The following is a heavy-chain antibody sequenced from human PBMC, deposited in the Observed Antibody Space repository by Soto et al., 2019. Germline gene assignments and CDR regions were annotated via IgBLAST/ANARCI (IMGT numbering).Heavy chain of an antibody. CDR3: ARAFGSVRSGSRLHYYYGMDV. CDR2: ISSSGSTI. V-gene: IGHV3-11*01. D-gene: IGHD3-3*01. CDR1: GFTFSDYY. J-gene: IGHJ6*02. Sequence: PGGSLRLSCAASGFTFSDYYMSWIRQAPGKGLEWVSYISSSGSTIYYADSVKGRFTISRDNAKNSLYLQMNSLRAEDTAVYYCARAFGSVRSGSRLHYYYGMDVWGQGTTVTVSS.